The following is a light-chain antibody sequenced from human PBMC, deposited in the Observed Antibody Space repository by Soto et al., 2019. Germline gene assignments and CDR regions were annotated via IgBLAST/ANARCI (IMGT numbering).Light chain of an antibody. CDR3: QQFGSSPLFT. J-gene: IGKJ3*01. V-gene: IGKV3-20*01. Sequence: EIVLTQSPGTLSLCPGERATLSCRASQSVSSSYLAWYQQKPGQAPRLLIYGASSRATGIPDRLSGSGSGTDFTLTISRLEPEDFAAYYCQQFGSSPLFTFGPGTKVDVK. CDR2: GAS. CDR1: QSVSSSY.